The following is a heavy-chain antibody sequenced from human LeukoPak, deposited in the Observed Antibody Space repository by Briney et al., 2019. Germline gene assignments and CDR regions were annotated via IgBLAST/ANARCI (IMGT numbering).Heavy chain of an antibody. J-gene: IGHJ4*02. CDR3: AREGRDGYNYDY. CDR2: ISSSGSTI. CDR1: GFTFRSYE. D-gene: IGHD5-24*01. V-gene: IGHV3-48*03. Sequence: GGSLRLSCAVSGFTFRSYEMNWVRQAPGKGLEWVSYISSSGSTIYYADSVKGRFTISRDNAKNSLYLQMISLRAEDTAVYYCAREGRDGYNYDYWGQGTLVTVSS.